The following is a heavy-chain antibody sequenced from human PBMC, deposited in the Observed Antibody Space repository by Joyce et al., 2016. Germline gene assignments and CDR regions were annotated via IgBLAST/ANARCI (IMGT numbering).Heavy chain of an antibody. CDR2: IDDDGTNI. V-gene: IGHV3-74*01. CDR1: GFTFNCHL. D-gene: IGHD3-3*01. Sequence: EVQLVESGGGLVQPGGSLKLSCAASGFTFNCHLMHWVRQAPGKGPVLVSRIDDDGTNIRYAGFVEGRCIISRDNAKNTLYLQLTNLRVEDTAIYYCATIFGVFVSDSFDNWGQGTLVTVSS. CDR3: ATIFGVFVSDSFDN. J-gene: IGHJ4*02.